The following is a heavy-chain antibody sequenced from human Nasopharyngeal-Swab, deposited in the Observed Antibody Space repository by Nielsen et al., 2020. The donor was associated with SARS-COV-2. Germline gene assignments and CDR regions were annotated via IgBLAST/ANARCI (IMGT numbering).Heavy chain of an antibody. CDR3: ARQATDYYYSMDV. V-gene: IGHV4-34*01. CDR2: INHRGRA. Sequence: SETLSLTCTVSGGSIGIYYWSWIRQAPGKGLEWIGEINHRGRADYSPSLKRRVTISVDTSNNQISLKLTSVTAADTAVYFCARQATDYYYSMDVWGQGTTVTVSS. CDR1: GGSIGIYY. J-gene: IGHJ6*02.